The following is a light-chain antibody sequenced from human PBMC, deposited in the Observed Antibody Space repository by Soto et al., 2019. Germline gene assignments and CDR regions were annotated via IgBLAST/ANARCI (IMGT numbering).Light chain of an antibody. V-gene: IGLV1-44*01. J-gene: IGLJ2*01. CDR2: KND. Sequence: QSVLTQPPSASGTPGQRVTISCSGSSSNIGGNTVNWYQQLPGTAPKLLIYKNDQRPSGVPDRFSGSKSGTSASLAICGLQSEDEADYYCAAWDDSLNVVVFGGGTKLTVL. CDR3: AAWDDSLNVVV. CDR1: SSNIGGNT.